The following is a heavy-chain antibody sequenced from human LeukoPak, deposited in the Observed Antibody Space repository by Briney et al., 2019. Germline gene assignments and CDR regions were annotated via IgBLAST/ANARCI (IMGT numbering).Heavy chain of an antibody. D-gene: IGHD2-15*01. Sequence: GGSLRLSCAASGFTFSSYVMSWVRQAPGKGLEWVSGISGDGGITHYADSVKGRFTISRDNSKNMVYLQMNSLRADDTAVYYCAKSVVVITFRFDDWGQGALVSVSS. CDR3: AKSVVVITFRFDD. CDR2: ISGDGGIT. V-gene: IGHV3-23*01. J-gene: IGHJ4*02. CDR1: GFTFSSYV.